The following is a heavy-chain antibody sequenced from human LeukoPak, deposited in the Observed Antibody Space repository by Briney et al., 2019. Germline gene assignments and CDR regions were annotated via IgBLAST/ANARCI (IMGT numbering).Heavy chain of an antibody. CDR1: GFSFSTYW. CDR2: IKQDGSDE. D-gene: IGHD6-13*01. Sequence: GGSLRLSCAASGFSFSTYWMSWVRQAPGKGLEWVANIKQDGSDEYYLDSVKGGFTISRDNAKKSLYLQMNSLRAEDTAVYYCARERIAAAGSPYWGQGPLVTVSS. J-gene: IGHJ4*02. CDR3: ARERIAAAGSPY. V-gene: IGHV3-7*01.